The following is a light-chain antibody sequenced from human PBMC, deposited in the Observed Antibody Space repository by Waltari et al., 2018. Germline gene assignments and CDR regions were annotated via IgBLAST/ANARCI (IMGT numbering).Light chain of an antibody. CDR3: QQRDNWPRT. V-gene: IGKV3-11*01. CDR2: DAS. CDR1: QSISRY. J-gene: IGKJ1*01. Sequence: IVLTQSPATLSLSPGERAALSCRASQSISRYLAWYQQKPGQAPRLLIYDASNRATCIPARFSGRGSGTDFTLSITTLEPEDFAVYYCQQRDNWPRTFGQGTRVEV.